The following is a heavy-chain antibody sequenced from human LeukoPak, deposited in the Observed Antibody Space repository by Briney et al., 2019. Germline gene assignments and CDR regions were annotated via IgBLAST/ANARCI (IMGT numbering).Heavy chain of an antibody. Sequence: SQTLSLTCTVSGGSISSGGYYWSWIRQHPGKGLEWIGYIYYSGSTYYNPSLKSRVTTSVDTSKNQFSLKLSSVTAADTAVYYCARTRGYSGYEDFDYWGQGTLVTVSS. CDR1: GGSISSGGYY. CDR2: IYYSGST. J-gene: IGHJ4*02. V-gene: IGHV4-31*03. CDR3: ARTRGYSGYEDFDY. D-gene: IGHD5-12*01.